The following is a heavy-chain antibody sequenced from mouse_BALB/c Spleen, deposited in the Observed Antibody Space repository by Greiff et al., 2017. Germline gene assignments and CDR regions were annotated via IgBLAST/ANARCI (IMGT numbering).Heavy chain of an antibody. D-gene: IGHD2-4*01. CDR2: IWTGGGT. CDR3: VRDGMITTRGFAY. V-gene: IGHV2-9-2*01. Sequence: QVQLQQSGPGLVAPSQSLSITCTVSGFSLTSYDISWIRQPPGKGLEWLGVIWTGGGTNYNSAFMSRLSISKDNSKSQVFLKMNSLQTDDTAIYYCVRDGMITTRGFAYWGQGTLVTVSA. J-gene: IGHJ3*01. CDR1: GFSLTSYD.